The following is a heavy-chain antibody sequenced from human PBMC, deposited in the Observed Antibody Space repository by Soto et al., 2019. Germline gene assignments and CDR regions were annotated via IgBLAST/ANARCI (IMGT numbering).Heavy chain of an antibody. CDR1: AASVITDGYY. J-gene: IGHJ5*02. CDR2: IHYSGGATYSL. Sequence: QVKLQAPGPGLVAPSQTLSLICTVSAASVITDGYYWTWNRQHTGKGLECLGDIHYSGGATYSLSNNPSLRSRIDISCDVSKSLFSLTLDSVPAADSAVSSCARVPTYFQDSIGYQPFHPCGPGTLVCVSS. D-gene: IGHD5-18*01. V-gene: IGHV4-31*03. CDR3: ARVPTYFQDSIGYQPFHP.